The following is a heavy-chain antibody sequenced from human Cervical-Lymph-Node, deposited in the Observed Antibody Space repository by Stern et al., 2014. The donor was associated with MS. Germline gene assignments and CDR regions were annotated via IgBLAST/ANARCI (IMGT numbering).Heavy chain of an antibody. V-gene: IGHV3-48*01. J-gene: IGHJ6*02. CDR3: ARDGRTSYGMDV. D-gene: IGHD1-26*01. Sequence: EVQLVESGGGLVQPGGSLRLSCTGSGFTFSTYPMNWVRQAPGVGLEWISYITSSDTHIYYADSVKGRFTISRDNTKNSLYLQMNSLRAEDTAVYYCARDGRTSYGMDVWGQGTTVTVSS. CDR1: GFTFSTYP. CDR2: ITSSDTHI.